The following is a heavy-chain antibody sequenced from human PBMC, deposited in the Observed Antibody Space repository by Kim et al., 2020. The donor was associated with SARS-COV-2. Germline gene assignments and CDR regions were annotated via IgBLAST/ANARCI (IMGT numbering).Heavy chain of an antibody. CDR1: GFTFSNYA. CDR3: TKETRFFIDNGMDV. J-gene: IGHJ6*02. D-gene: IGHD2-2*01. CDR2: INGSGDSL. V-gene: IGHV3-23*01. Sequence: GGSLRLSCATSGFTFSNYAMNWVRQAPGKGLEWVSGINGSGDSLFYAVSVQGRFTISRDNSKNTLYLQMHSLRAEDTAVYYCTKETRFFIDNGMDVWGQG.